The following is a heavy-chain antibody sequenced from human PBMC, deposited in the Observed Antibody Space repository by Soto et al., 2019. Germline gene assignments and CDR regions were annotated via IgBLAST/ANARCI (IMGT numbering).Heavy chain of an antibody. Sequence: ASVKVSCKASGYTFTSYGMHWVRQAPGQGLEWMGIINPSGGSTSYAQKFQGRVTMTRDTSTSTVYMELSSLRSEDTAVYYCARDRIAAAGKKSMDYWGQGTLVTVSS. CDR3: ARDRIAAAGKKSMDY. J-gene: IGHJ4*02. CDR1: GYTFTSYG. D-gene: IGHD6-13*01. CDR2: INPSGGST. V-gene: IGHV1-46*01.